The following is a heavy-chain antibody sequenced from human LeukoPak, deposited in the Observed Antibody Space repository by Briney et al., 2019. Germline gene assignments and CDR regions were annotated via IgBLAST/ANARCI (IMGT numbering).Heavy chain of an antibody. CDR2: INSDGSEG. Sequence: GGSLRLSCAVYGFTFSGFWMSWSRQAPGKGLEWVASINSDGSEGYYADVVKGRFTISRDNAKNSLYLQINSLRAEDTAVYYCARSSYSSSSSVWGQGTMVTVSS. CDR3: ARSSYSSSSSV. V-gene: IGHV3-7*03. CDR1: GFTFSGFW. D-gene: IGHD6-6*01. J-gene: IGHJ3*01.